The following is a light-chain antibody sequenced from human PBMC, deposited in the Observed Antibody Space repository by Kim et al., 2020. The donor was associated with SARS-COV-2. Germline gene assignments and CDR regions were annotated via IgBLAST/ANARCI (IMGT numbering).Light chain of an antibody. CDR1: KLGDKY. CDR3: QAWDSSTAV. CDR2: EDS. J-gene: IGLJ1*01. V-gene: IGLV3-1*01. Sequence: SYELTQPPSVSVSPGQTASITCFGDKLGDKYACWYQQKPGQSPVLVIYEDSKRPSGIPERFSGSNSGNTATLTISGTQAMDEADYYCQAWDSSTAVFGTG.